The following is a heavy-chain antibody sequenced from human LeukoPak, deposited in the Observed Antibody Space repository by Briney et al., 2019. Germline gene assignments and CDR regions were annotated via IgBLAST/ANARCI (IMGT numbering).Heavy chain of an antibody. J-gene: IGHJ4*02. CDR2: IRYDGSNK. Sequence: GGSLRLSCAASGFTFSSYGMHWVRQAPGKGLEGVTFIRYDGSNKYYADSVKGRFTISRDNSKNTLYLQMNSLRADDTAVYYCAKVEINWSMDIDDYWGQGTLVTVSS. CDR1: GFTFSSYG. D-gene: IGHD5-12*01. V-gene: IGHV3-30*02. CDR3: AKVEINWSMDIDDY.